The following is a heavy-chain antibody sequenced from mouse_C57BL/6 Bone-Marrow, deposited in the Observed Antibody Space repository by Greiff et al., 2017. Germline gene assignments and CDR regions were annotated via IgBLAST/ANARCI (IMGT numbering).Heavy chain of an antibody. V-gene: IGHV7-1*01. CDR3: AKDPNYQGAMDD. CDR2: SRNKANVYTT. J-gene: IGHJ4*01. D-gene: IGHD1-1*01. CDR1: GFTFSDFY. Sequence: EVKLVESGGGLVQSGRSLRLSCATSGFTFSDFYMEWVRQAPGKGLEWIAASRNKANVYTTESSASVKGRFIVARDTSQSILYLQMNALRAEDTAMYYCAKDPNYQGAMDDWGQGTAVTVSS.